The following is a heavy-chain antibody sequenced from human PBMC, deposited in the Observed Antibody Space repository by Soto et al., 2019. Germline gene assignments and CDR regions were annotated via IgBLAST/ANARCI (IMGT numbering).Heavy chain of an antibody. J-gene: IGHJ2*01. V-gene: IGHV4-59*04. Sequence: PSETLSLTCTVSGGSISSYYWSWIRQPPGKGLEWIGYIYHSGSTYYNPSLKSRVTISVDRSKNQFSLKLSSVTAADTAVYYCARPYGDYYWYFDLWGRGTLVTVSS. CDR2: IYHSGST. CDR1: GGSISSYY. D-gene: IGHD4-17*01. CDR3: ARPYGDYYWYFDL.